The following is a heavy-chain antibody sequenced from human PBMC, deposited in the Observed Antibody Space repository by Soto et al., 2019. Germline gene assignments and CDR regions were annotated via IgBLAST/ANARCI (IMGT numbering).Heavy chain of an antibody. Sequence: GGSLRLSCAASGFTFSSYPMSWVRQAPGKGLEWVSAISGSGGNTYYADSVKGRFTISRDNSKNTLYLQMNSLRAEDTAVYYCAKRGLRYFDSFDPWGQGTLVTVSS. CDR1: GFTFSSYP. V-gene: IGHV3-23*01. CDR2: ISGSGGNT. D-gene: IGHD3-9*01. J-gene: IGHJ5*02. CDR3: AKRGLRYFDSFDP.